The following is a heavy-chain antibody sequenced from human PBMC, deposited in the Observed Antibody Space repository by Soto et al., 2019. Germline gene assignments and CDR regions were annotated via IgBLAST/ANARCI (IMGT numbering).Heavy chain of an antibody. CDR2: ISSSSTTI. D-gene: IGHD2-2*01. CDR3: ARSPRAGGYCSSTSCYVFDY. J-gene: IGHJ4*02. CDR1: GFTFSSYS. V-gene: IGHV3-48*01. Sequence: EVQLVESGGGLVQPGGSLRLSCAASGFTFSSYSMNWVRQAPGKGLEWVSYISSSSTTIYYAESVKGRFTISRDNAKNSLYLQMNSLRAEDTAVYYCARSPRAGGYCSSTSCYVFDYWGQGTLVTVSS.